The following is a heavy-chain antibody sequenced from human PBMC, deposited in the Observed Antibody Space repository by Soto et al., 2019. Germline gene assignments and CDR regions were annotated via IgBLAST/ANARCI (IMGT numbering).Heavy chain of an antibody. V-gene: IGHV3-23*01. CDR2: ISGSGGST. J-gene: IGHJ4*02. Sequence: PGGSLRLSCAASGFTFSSYGMHWVRQAPGKGLEWVSAISGSGGSTYYADSVKGRFTISRDNSKNTLYLQMNSLRAEDTAVYYCAKDQDIAVAGMVDYWGQGTLVTVSS. CDR3: AKDQDIAVAGMVDY. CDR1: GFTFSSYG. D-gene: IGHD6-19*01.